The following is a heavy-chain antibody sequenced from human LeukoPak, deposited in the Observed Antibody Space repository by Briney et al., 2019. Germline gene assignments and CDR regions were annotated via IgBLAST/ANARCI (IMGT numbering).Heavy chain of an antibody. D-gene: IGHD3-9*01. CDR3: ARSPSYYDILTVYWRFVHLDV. CDR1: GCIFISYW. Sequence: GASLEISWKGSGCIFISYWIGWVRQMPGKGLEGMGINYPSDSGTRYSPSFQGQVNISTAKSISTAYLQWSSLKASDTAMYYFARSPSYYDILTVYWRFVHLDVWGQGTTVTVSS. J-gene: IGHJ6*02. V-gene: IGHV5-51*01. CDR2: NYPSDSGT.